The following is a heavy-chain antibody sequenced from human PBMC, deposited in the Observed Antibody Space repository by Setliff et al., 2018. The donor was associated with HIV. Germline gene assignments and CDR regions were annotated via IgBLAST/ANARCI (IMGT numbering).Heavy chain of an antibody. CDR1: GGSISSDSYY. J-gene: IGHJ3*02. V-gene: IGHV4-39*01. Sequence: SETLSLTCTVSGGSISSDSYYWGWIRQPPGKGLEWIASLNYSGYTYHNPSLKTRVTISIDTSKSQFSLKLNSITAADTGVYYCARLFQWMSYSFDIWGQGTVVTVSS. CDR2: LNYSGYT. CDR3: ARLFQWMSYSFDI. D-gene: IGHD5-12*01.